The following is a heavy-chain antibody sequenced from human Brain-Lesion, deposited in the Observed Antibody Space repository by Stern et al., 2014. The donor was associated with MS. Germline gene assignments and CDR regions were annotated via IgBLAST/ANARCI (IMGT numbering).Heavy chain of an antibody. CDR1: GYLFDDYW. V-gene: IGHV5-51*03. J-gene: IGHJ4*02. CDR2: IFPRDSNT. D-gene: IGHD5-12*01. Sequence: VQLVESGAEVKKPGESLKISCEASGYLFDDYWIGWVRQMSGRGLELVAIIFPRDSNTRYSPSVQGQVTISADKSIRTAYLQWSSLKASAPAMYYCARSPATPSGYDRFDYWGQGALVTVSS. CDR3: ARSPATPSGYDRFDY.